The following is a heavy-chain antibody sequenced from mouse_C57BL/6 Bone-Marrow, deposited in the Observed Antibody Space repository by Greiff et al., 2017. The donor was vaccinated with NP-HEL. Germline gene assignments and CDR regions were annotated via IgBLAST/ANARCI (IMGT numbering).Heavy chain of an antibody. J-gene: IGHJ3*01. Sequence: LVESGAELARPGASVKLSCKASGYTFTSYGISWVKQRTGQGLEWIGEIYPRSGNTYYNEKFKGKATLTADKSSSTAYMELRSLTSEDSAVYFCAREGLGFFAYWGQGTLVTVSA. CDR3: AREGLGFFAY. CDR2: IYPRSGNT. CDR1: GYTFTSYG. V-gene: IGHV1-81*01. D-gene: IGHD4-1*01.